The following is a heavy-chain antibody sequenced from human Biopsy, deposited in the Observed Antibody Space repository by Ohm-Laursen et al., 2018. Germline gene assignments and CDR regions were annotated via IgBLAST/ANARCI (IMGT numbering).Heavy chain of an antibody. V-gene: IGHV3-53*01. CDR3: ARGGIVSVHSYGRMGLFYFDS. CDR2: IYGDVRT. J-gene: IGHJ4*02. D-gene: IGHD5-18*01. CDR1: GFSVIDNY. Sequence: GSLRLSCAVSGFSVIDNYMSWVRQALGKGLEWVSFIYGDVRTFYAGSVKDRFTLSRDTSNNLMFLQMDSLRANDTSVYYCARGGIVSVHSYGRMGLFYFDSWGQGILVTVAS.